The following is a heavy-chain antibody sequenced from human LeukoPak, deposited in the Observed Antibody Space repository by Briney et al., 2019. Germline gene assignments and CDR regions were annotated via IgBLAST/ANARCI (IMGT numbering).Heavy chain of an antibody. CDR3: ARQAGGWDYFDY. J-gene: IGHJ4*02. CDR1: GGSISRSGSY. Sequence: SETLSLTCTVSGGSISRSGSYWGWIRQPPGKGLEWIGNIYFSGSTYYNPSLKSRVTLFRDTSKNQFSLNLSSVTAVDTAVYYCARQAGGWDYFDYWGQGTLATVSS. V-gene: IGHV4-39*01. CDR2: IYFSGST. D-gene: IGHD6-19*01.